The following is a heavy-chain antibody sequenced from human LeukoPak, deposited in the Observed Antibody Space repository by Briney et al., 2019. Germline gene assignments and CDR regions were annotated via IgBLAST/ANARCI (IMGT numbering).Heavy chain of an antibody. CDR2: ISSGSSTI. CDR3: ARDLDGGLGSDY. CDR1: GFTFSSYS. D-gene: IGHD3/OR15-3a*01. V-gene: IGHV3-48*01. J-gene: IGHJ4*02. Sequence: GGSLRLPCAASGFTFSSYSMNWVRQAPGKGLEWVSYISSGSSTIYYADSVKGRFTISRDNAKNSLYLQMNSLRAEDTAVYYCARDLDGGLGSDYWGQGTLVTVSS.